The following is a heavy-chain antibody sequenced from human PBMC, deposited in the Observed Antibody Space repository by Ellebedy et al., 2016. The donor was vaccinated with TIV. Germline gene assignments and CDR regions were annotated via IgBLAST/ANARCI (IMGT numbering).Heavy chain of an antibody. J-gene: IGHJ4*02. V-gene: IGHV1-3*01. D-gene: IGHD1-14*01. CDR3: TKKSPPGPEPFDH. CDR2: NAVGNGHA. Sequence: AASVKVSCKASGYTFTTYVIHWVRQAPGQRLEWMGYNAVGNGHAKYSQNFQGRVSFTRDTSASTAYMELSSLKSEDTAVYYCTKKSPPGPEPFDHWGQGTLVTVSS. CDR1: GYTFTTYV.